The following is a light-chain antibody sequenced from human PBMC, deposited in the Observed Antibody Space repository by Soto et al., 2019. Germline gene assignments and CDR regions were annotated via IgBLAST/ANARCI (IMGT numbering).Light chain of an antibody. V-gene: IGLV2-8*01. J-gene: IGLJ3*02. Sequence: QSALTQPPSASGSPGQSLTISCTGTSSDVGGYNFVSWYQQHPGKAPKLMISDGNRRPSGVPDRFSGSKSGNTASLTVSGLQAEDEADYYCSSYAGSNNWVFGGGNKLTVL. CDR1: SSDVGGYNF. CDR3: SSYAGSNNWV. CDR2: DGN.